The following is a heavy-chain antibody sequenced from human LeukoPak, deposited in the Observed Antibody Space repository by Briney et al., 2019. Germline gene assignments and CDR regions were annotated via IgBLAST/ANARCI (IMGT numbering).Heavy chain of an antibody. CDR1: GFTFDDYA. CDR2: ISWNSGSI. V-gene: IGHV3-9*01. CDR3: ATSVYYYGSGSFY. D-gene: IGHD3-10*01. J-gene: IGHJ4*02. Sequence: GRSLRLSCAASGFTFDDYAMHWVRQAPGKGLEWVSGISWNSGSIGYADSVKGRFTISRDNAKNSLYLQMNSLRAEDTAVYYCATSVYYYGSGSFYWGQGTLVTVSS.